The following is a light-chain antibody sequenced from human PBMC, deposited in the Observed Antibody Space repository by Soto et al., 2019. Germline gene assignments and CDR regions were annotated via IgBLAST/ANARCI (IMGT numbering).Light chain of an antibody. J-gene: IGKJ5*01. V-gene: IGKV3-20*01. Sequence: EIVLTQSPGTLSLSPGKRATLSCRASQSVSSSYLAWYQQKPGQAPRLLIYGASGRATGIPDRFSGSGSGTVFTLTISRLEPEDFAVYYCQQYGSSPPVTFGQGTRLEIQ. CDR1: QSVSSSY. CDR3: QQYGSSPPVT. CDR2: GAS.